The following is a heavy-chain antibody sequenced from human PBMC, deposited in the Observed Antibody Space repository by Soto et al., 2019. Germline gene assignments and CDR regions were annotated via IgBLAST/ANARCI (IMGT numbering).Heavy chain of an antibody. Sequence: SETLSLTCAVYGGAFIGYYWSWIRQPPGKGLEWIGEINHSGSTNYNPSLKSRVTISVDTSKNQFSLKLSSVTAADTAVYYCARVHPNYYYYMDVWGKGTTVT. CDR1: GGAFIGYY. J-gene: IGHJ6*03. CDR2: INHSGST. CDR3: ARVHPNYYYYMDV. V-gene: IGHV4-34*01.